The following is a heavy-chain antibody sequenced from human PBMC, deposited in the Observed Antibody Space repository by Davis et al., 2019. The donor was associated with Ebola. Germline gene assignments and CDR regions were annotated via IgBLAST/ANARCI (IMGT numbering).Heavy chain of an antibody. J-gene: IGHJ3*02. D-gene: IGHD3-22*01. CDR2: IKQDGSEK. V-gene: IGHV3-7*01. CDR3: ARVAYYYDSSGSSRAFDI. Sequence: GESLKISCAASGFTFSSYWMSWVRQAPGKGLEWVANIKQDGSEKYYVDSVKGRFTISRDNAKNSLYLQMNSLRAEDTAVYYCARVAYYYDSSGSSRAFDIWGQGTMVTVSS. CDR1: GFTFSSYW.